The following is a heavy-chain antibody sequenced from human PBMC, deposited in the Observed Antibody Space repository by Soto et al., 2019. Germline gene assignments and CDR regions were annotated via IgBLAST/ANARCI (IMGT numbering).Heavy chain of an antibody. CDR3: ARRSFPYSGSPLEPWSDALDI. CDR2: ISYNGNNK. CDR1: GFSISTYA. J-gene: IGHJ3*02. Sequence: QVQLVESGGGVVQPGRSLRLSCAASGFSISTYALHWVRQAPGKGPDGVAIISYNGNNKHYADSVKVRFTISRDNSKNTVDLQMNSLRVEDTAMYYCARRSFPYSGSPLEPWSDALDIWGQGTMVTVSS. D-gene: IGHD1-26*01. V-gene: IGHV3-30*04.